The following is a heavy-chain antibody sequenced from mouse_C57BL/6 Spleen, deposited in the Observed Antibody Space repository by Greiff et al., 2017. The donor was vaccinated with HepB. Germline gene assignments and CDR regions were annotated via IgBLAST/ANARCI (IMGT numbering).Heavy chain of an antibody. J-gene: IGHJ3*01. CDR1: GYTFTGYW. Sequence: QVQLQQSGAELMKPGASVKLSCKATGYTFTGYWIEWVKQRPGHGLEWIGEILPGSGSTNYNEKFKGKATFTADTSSNPAYMQLSSLTTEDSAIYYCASLYDYDENWFAYWGQGTLVTVSA. CDR3: ASLYDYDENWFAY. D-gene: IGHD2-4*01. V-gene: IGHV1-9*01. CDR2: ILPGSGST.